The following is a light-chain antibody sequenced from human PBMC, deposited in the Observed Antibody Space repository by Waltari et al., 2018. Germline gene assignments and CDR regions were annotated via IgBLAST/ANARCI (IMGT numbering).Light chain of an antibody. CDR3: QQYGSSVMYT. V-gene: IGKV3-20*01. CDR2: GAS. J-gene: IGKJ2*01. CDR1: QSITKKF. Sequence: VLTQSPGTLSLSPGERATLSCRASQSITKKFFAWYQQKPGQAPRLLIYGASSRAAGIPDRFSGSGSGTDFTLTISRLEPEDPAVYYCQQYGSSVMYTFGQGTKLEIK.